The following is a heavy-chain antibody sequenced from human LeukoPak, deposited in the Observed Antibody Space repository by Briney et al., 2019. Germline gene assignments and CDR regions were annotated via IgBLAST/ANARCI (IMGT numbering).Heavy chain of an antibody. J-gene: IGHJ4*02. CDR2: IHNDAVGT. CDR3: AKFRGGTTILYHFDY. V-gene: IGHV3-23*01. Sequence: SGGSLRLSCAASGFTFSTCAMSWVRQAPGKGLEWVSLIHNDAVGTYYAGSVKGRFTISRDNSKNTLYLQMNSPRAEDTALYYCAKFRGGTTILYHFDYWGQGTLVAVSS. D-gene: IGHD1-1*01. CDR1: GFTFSTCA.